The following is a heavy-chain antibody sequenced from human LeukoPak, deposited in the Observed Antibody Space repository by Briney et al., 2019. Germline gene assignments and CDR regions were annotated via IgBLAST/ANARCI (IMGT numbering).Heavy chain of an antibody. CDR3: AAQSGYHDFLFGYSPRPFDY. CDR2: IKQDGSEK. Sequence: GGSLRLSCAAPGFNFRSHWMSWVRQAPGKGLEWVANIKQDGSEKYDVDSVKGRFTISRDNAKTSLYLQRSSRRADDTAVYYFAAQSGYHDFLFGYSPRPFDYWGQRTLFSVSS. D-gene: IGHD3-9*01. CDR1: GFNFRSHW. J-gene: IGHJ4*02. V-gene: IGHV3-7*01.